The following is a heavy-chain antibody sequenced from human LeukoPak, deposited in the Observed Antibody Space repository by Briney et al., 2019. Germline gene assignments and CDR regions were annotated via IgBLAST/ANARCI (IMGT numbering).Heavy chain of an antibody. Sequence: GGSLRLSCAGAGFTFSSYAMSWVRQAPGKWLEWVSAISDTGATTSDADSVKGRFTISRDNSRSTLYLQMNSLRAEDTALYYCAKDTSIGRYCTNGVCSPFDYWGQETLVSDSS. V-gene: IGHV3-23*01. CDR2: ISDTGATT. D-gene: IGHD2-8*01. CDR1: GFTFSSYA. CDR3: AKDTSIGRYCTNGVCSPFDY. J-gene: IGHJ4*02.